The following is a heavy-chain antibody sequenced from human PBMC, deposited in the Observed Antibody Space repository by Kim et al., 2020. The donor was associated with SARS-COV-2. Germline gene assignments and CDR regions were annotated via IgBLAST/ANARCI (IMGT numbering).Heavy chain of an antibody. Sequence: SVKVSCKASGGTFSSYAISWVRQAPGQGLEWMGGIIPIFGTANYAQKFQGRVTITADESTSTAYMELSSLRSEDTAVYYCARRVSTPGGVYYYYGMDVWGQGTTVTVSS. CDR3: ARRVSTPGGVYYYYGMDV. D-gene: IGHD5-12*01. CDR2: IIPIFGTA. V-gene: IGHV1-69*13. J-gene: IGHJ6*02. CDR1: GGTFSSYA.